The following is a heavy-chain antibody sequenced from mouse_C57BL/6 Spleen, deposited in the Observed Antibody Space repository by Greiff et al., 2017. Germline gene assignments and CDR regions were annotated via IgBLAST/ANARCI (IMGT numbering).Heavy chain of an antibody. CDR1: GFTFSSYG. D-gene: IGHD1-1*01. V-gene: IGHV5-6*01. CDR2: ISSGGSYT. Sequence: EVHLVESGGDLVKPGGSLKLSCAASGFTFSSYGMSWVRQTPDKRLEWVATISSGGSYTYYPDSVKGRFTISRDNAKNTLYLQMSSLKSEDTAMYYCARDYYGSSSHWYFDVWGTGTTVTVSS. J-gene: IGHJ1*03. CDR3: ARDYYGSSSHWYFDV.